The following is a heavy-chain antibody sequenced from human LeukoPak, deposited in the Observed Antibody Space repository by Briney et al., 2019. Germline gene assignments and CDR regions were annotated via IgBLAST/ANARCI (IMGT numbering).Heavy chain of an antibody. V-gene: IGHV1-2*02. Sequence: ASVKVSCKASGYTFTGYYMHWVRRAPGQGLEWMGWINPNSGGTNYAQKFQGRVTMTRDTSISTAYMELSRLRSDATAVYYCARDRTMGYYGSGTSFWFDPWGQGTLVTVSS. D-gene: IGHD3-10*01. CDR3: ARDRTMGYYGSGTSFWFDP. J-gene: IGHJ5*02. CDR1: GYTFTGYY. CDR2: INPNSGGT.